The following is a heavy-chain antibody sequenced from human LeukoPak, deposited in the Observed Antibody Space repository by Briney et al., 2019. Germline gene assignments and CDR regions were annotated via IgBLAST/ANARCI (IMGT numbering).Heavy chain of an antibody. D-gene: IGHD2-15*01. CDR1: GFTFSSYA. CDR3: ANYCSGGSCSTSFYYYGLDV. V-gene: IGHV3-23*01. J-gene: IGHJ6*02. Sequence: PGGSLRLSCAASGFTFSSYAMSWVRQAPGRGLEWVSVISDSGVDTSYADSGKGRFTISRDNSKNTLYLQVNGLRAEDTAIYYCANYCSGGSCSTSFYYYGLDVWGQGTTVTVSS. CDR2: ISDSGVDT.